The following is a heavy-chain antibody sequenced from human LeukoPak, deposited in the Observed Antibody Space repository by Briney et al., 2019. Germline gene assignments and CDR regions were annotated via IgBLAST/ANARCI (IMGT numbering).Heavy chain of an antibody. Sequence: GGSLRLSCAASGFTFGRHWMSWVRQAPGKGLEWVAHMNQGGSETTNVDSVKGRFTISRDNSKNTLYLQMNSLTAEDTAIYYCAKATGTLGNWGQGTLVTVSS. CDR3: AKATGTLGN. CDR2: MNQGGSET. CDR1: GFTFGRHW. V-gene: IGHV3-7*03. J-gene: IGHJ4*02. D-gene: IGHD1-1*01.